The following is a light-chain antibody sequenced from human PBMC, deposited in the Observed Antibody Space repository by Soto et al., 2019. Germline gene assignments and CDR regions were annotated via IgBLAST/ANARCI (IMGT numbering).Light chain of an antibody. CDR1: SSDVGGYNY. J-gene: IGLJ2*01. Sequence: QSALTQPPSASGSPGQSVTISCTGTSSDVGGYNYVSWYQQHPGKAPKLMIYEVSKRPSGVPDRFSGSKSGNTASLTVSGLQAEDEADYYCSSYAGSNNLPLKKKKKQRVVFGGGTKLTVL. V-gene: IGLV2-8*01. CDR2: EVS. CDR3: SSYAGSNNLPLKKKKKQRVV.